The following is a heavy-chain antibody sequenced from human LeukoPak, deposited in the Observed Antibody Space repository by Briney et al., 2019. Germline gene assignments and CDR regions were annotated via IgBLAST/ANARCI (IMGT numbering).Heavy chain of an antibody. CDR2: ISSSGSTI. J-gene: IGHJ5*02. CDR1: GFTFSDYY. Sequence: GGSLRLSWAACGFTFSDYYMSWLRQAPGKGLEWVSYISSSGSTIYYADSVKGRFTISRDNAKNSLYLQMNSLRAEDTAVYYCAREYQLLGGVNWFDPWGQGTLVTVSS. D-gene: IGHD2-2*01. CDR3: AREYQLLGGVNWFDP. V-gene: IGHV3-11*01.